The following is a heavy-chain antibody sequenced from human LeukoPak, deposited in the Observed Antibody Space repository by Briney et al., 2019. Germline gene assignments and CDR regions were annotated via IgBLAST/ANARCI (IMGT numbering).Heavy chain of an antibody. CDR3: ARGYIRYSYDLAFDY. V-gene: IGHV4-30-4*08. CDR1: GGSISSGDYY. D-gene: IGHD5-18*01. Sequence: TSETLSLTCTVSGGSISSGDYYWSWIHQPPGKGLEWIGYIYYSGSTYYNPSLKSRVTISVDTSKNQFSLKLSSVTAADTAVYYCARGYIRYSYDLAFDYRGQGTLVTVSS. CDR2: IYYSGST. J-gene: IGHJ4*02.